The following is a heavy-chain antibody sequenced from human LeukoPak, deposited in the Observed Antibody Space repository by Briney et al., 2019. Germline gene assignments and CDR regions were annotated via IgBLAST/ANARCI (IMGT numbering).Heavy chain of an antibody. CDR2: IYYSGST. CDR1: GGSISSYY. J-gene: IGHJ4*02. Sequence: SETLSLTCTVSGGSISSYYWSWIRQPPGKGLEWIGYIYYSGSTNYNPSLKSRVTISVDTSKNQFSLKLSSVTAADTAVYYCARDQTYYYDSSGYYDPHAFDYWGQGTLVTVSS. CDR3: ARDQTYYYDSSGYYDPHAFDY. D-gene: IGHD3-22*01. V-gene: IGHV4-59*12.